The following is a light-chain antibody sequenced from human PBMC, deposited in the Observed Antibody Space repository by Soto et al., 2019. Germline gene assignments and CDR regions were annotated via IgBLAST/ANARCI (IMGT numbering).Light chain of an antibody. V-gene: IGKV2-30*01. CDR1: QSLISSEGNTY. CDR3: MQSTHWPRT. CDR2: KVS. Sequence: AVMTQSPLSLPVTLGQPASVSCRSSQSLISSEGNTYLHWFQQRPGQSPRRLIYKVSNRDSGVPDRFSGSGSGTDLTLNISRVEAEDVGVYYCMQSTHWPRTFGQGTKVEIK. J-gene: IGKJ1*01.